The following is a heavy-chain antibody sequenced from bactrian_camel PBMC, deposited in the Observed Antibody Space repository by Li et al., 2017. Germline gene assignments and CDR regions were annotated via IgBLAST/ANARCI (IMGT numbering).Heavy chain of an antibody. Sequence: VQLVESGGGSVQAGGSLRLSCTTSSGTFAGTDMAWYRQAVGNECEMIATINGYYADSVKGRFTSSRDSAKQTLHLQLNSLKTDDTAMYYCAKGGITWGDELDYWGQGTQVTVS. CDR1: SGTFAGTD. CDR3: AKGGITWGDELDY. D-gene: IGHD5*01. V-gene: IGHV3S55*01. CDR2: ING. J-gene: IGHJ4*01.